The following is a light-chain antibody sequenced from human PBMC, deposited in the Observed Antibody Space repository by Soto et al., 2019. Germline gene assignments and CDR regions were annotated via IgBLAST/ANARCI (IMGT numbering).Light chain of an antibody. CDR3: QHSYITPRYT. V-gene: IGKV1-39*01. J-gene: IGKJ2*01. CDR2: ASY. Sequence: DLPITQSPSSLSASVGDRVTITCRASQSISSHLNWYQHKPGRPPRLLIFASYILEGGVPSRFSGRGSDTYFTLTIDSLQPEDVATYYCQHSYITPRYTFGQGTKVEI. CDR1: QSISSH.